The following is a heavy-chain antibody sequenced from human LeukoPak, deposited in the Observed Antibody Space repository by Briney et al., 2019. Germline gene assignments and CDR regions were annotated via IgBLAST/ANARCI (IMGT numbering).Heavy chain of an antibody. Sequence: SETLSLTCTVSGGSISSYYWSWIWQRPGQGMEWEGYIQKRGSTNYNPCLKSRVTISVDMSKNQFSLKLSSVTAADTAVYYCARDSYDFWSGDNQGYFDYWGQGTLVTVSS. D-gene: IGHD3-3*01. CDR1: GGSISSYY. J-gene: IGHJ4*02. CDR3: ARDSYDFWSGDNQGYFDY. V-gene: IGHV4-59*12. CDR2: IQKRGST.